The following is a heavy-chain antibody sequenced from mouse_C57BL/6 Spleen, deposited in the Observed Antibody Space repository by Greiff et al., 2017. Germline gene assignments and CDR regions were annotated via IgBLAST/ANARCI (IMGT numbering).Heavy chain of an antibody. J-gene: IGHJ1*03. CDR1: GYSITSGYY. CDR3: AREGYGSSFDWYFDV. Sequence: EVQLQASGPGLVKPSQSLSLTCSVTGYSITSGYYWNWIRQFPGNKLEWMGYISYDGSNKYNPSPKNRISITRDTSKNQFFLKLNSVTTEDTATYYCAREGYGSSFDWYFDVWGTGTTVTVSS. CDR2: ISYDGSN. V-gene: IGHV3-6*01. D-gene: IGHD1-1*01.